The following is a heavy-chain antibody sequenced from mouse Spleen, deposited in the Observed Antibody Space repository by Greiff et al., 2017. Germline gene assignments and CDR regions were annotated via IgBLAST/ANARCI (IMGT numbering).Heavy chain of an antibody. CDR3: ARLYYRYGAMDY. CDR1: GFTFSSYG. D-gene: IGHD2-14*01. Sequence: EVKLVESGGGLVKPGGSLKLSCAASGFTFSSYGMSWVRQTPEKRLEWVATISGGGSYTYYPDSVKGRFTISRDNAKNNLYLQMSSLRSEDTALYYCARLYYRYGAMDYWGQGTSVTVSS. J-gene: IGHJ4*01. CDR2: ISGGGSYT. V-gene: IGHV5-9-2*01.